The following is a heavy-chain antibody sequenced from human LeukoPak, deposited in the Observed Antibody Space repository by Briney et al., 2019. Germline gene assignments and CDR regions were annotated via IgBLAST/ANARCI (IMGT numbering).Heavy chain of an antibody. CDR2: IYSGGST. Sequence: PGGSLRLSCAASGFTVSSNYMSWVRQAPGKGLEWVSVIYSGGSTYYADSVKGRFTISRDNSKNTLYLQMNSLRAEDTAVYYCARRYCSGGSCYGTEWYFDYWGQGTLVTVSS. CDR1: GFTVSSNY. D-gene: IGHD2-15*01. V-gene: IGHV3-66*01. CDR3: ARRYCSGGSCYGTEWYFDY. J-gene: IGHJ4*02.